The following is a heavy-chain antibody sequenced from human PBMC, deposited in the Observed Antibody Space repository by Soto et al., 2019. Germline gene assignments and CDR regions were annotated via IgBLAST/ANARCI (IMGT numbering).Heavy chain of an antibody. V-gene: IGHV3-48*01. CDR2: ISSSSSTI. CDR3: ARDRIAVAGTYDY. CDR1: GFTFSSYS. Sequence: EVQLVESGGGLVQPGGSLRLSCAASGFTFSSYSMNWVRQAPGKGLEWVSYISSSSSTIYYADSVKGRFTISRDNAKNALYLQMNSLRAEDTAVYYCARDRIAVAGTYDYWGQGTLVTVSS. J-gene: IGHJ4*02. D-gene: IGHD6-19*01.